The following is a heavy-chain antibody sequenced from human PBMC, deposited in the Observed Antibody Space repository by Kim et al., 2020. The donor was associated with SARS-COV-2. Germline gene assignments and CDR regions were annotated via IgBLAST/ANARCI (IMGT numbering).Heavy chain of an antibody. Sequence: NPSLKGRVTISVEPSKTQFSLKLSSVTAADPAVYYCARDGYYDSRAFDIWGQGTMVTVSS. V-gene: IGHV4-59*01. CDR3: ARDGYYDSRAFDI. J-gene: IGHJ3*02. D-gene: IGHD3-22*01.